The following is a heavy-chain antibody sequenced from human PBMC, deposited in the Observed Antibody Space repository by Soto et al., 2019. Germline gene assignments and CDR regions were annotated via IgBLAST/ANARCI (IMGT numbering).Heavy chain of an antibody. CDR3: ARLVTMVSTWWFAP. D-gene: IGHD4-17*01. J-gene: IGHJ5*02. CDR1: GASISSGAYY. V-gene: IGHV4-30-4*01. CDR2: IYYSGNT. Sequence: QVPLKESGPGLVKPSQTLSLTCTVSGASISSGAYYWSWIRQPPGKGLESIGYIYYSGNTYYNPSLKSRVTTSVDTSKNQFSLKMSSVTAADTAVYFCARLVTMVSTWWFAPWGQGTLVTVSS.